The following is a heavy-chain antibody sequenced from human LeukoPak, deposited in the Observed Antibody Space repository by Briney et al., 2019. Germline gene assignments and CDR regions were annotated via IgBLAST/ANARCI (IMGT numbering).Heavy chain of an antibody. CDR1: GFTVSSNY. Sequence: GGSLRLSCAASGFTVSSNYMSWVRQAPGKGLEWVAVISYDGSNKYYADSVKGRFTISRDNSKNTLYLQMNSLRAEDTAVYYCAKDLKYYYDSSGPIDYWGQGTLVTVSS. V-gene: IGHV3-30*18. J-gene: IGHJ4*02. D-gene: IGHD3-22*01. CDR2: ISYDGSNK. CDR3: AKDLKYYYDSSGPIDY.